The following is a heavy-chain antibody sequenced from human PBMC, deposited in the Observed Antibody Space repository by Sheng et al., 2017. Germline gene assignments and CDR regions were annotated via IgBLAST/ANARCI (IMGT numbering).Heavy chain of an antibody. CDR2: ISAYNGNT. Sequence: QVQLVQSGAEVKKPGASVKVSCKASGYTFTSYGISWVRQAPGQGLEWMGWISAYNGNTNYAQKLQGRVTMTTDTSTSTAYMELRSLRSDDTAVYYCARETAILGVYYYYYGMDVWGQGTTVTVSS. V-gene: IGHV1-18*01. CDR1: GYTFTSYG. CDR3: ARETAILGVYYYYYGMDV. J-gene: IGHJ6*02. D-gene: IGHD2-21*02.